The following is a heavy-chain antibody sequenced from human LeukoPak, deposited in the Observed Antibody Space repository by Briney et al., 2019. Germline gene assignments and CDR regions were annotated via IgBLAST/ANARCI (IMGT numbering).Heavy chain of an antibody. CDR2: ISAYNGNT. V-gene: IGHV1-18*01. CDR1: GYTFTSYG. CDR3: ASRGQQRHYYYYGMDV. J-gene: IGHJ6*02. D-gene: IGHD6-13*01. Sequence: ASVKVSCKASGYTFTSYGISWVRQAPGQGLEWMGWISAYNGNTNYAQKLQGRVTMTTDTSTSTAYMELRSLRSDDTAVYYCASRGQQRHYYYYGMDVWGQGTTVTVSS.